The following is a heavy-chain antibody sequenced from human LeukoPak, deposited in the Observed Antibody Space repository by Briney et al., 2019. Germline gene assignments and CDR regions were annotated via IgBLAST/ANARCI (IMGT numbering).Heavy chain of an antibody. J-gene: IGHJ5*02. CDR1: GDSIRNYY. V-gene: IGHV4-59*01. D-gene: IGHD3-10*02. CDR3: ARDQGQLWSDWFDP. Sequence: PSETLSLTCTVSGDSIRNYYWTWIRQPPGKGLEWIGYIYYSGSTDYNPSLKSRVSISVDTSTNQFSLKLSSVTAADTAVYYCARDQGQLWSDWFDPWGQGTLVTVSS. CDR2: IYYSGST.